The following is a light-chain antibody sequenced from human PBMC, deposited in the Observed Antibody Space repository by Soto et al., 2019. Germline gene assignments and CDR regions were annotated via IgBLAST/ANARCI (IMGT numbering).Light chain of an antibody. J-gene: IGKJ1*01. Sequence: DIVLTQSPGTLSLSPGERATLSCRASQTVRSSSLAWYQQKPGQAPRLLIFGASTRAAVFPDRFSVSVSGTDFTLTISRLEPEDFAVYYCQQYGSSPRTFGQGTKVDIK. CDR2: GAS. V-gene: IGKV3-20*01. CDR1: QTVRSSS. CDR3: QQYGSSPRT.